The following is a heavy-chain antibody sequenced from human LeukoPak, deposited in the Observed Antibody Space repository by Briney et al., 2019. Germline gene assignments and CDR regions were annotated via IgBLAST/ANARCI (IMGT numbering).Heavy chain of an antibody. V-gene: IGHV3-23*01. Sequence: GGSLRLSCAASGFSFSSYAMSWVRQAPGKGLEWVSGISGSGGSTYYADSVKGRFTISRDKSKNTLYLQMNSLRAEDTAVYYCARDVYFRMTTMTLYYFDYWGQGTLVTVSS. D-gene: IGHD4-17*01. CDR2: ISGSGGST. CDR1: GFSFSSYA. CDR3: ARDVYFRMTTMTLYYFDY. J-gene: IGHJ4*02.